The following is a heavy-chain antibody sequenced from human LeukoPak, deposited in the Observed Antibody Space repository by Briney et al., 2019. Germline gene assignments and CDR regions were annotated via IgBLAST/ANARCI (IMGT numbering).Heavy chain of an antibody. Sequence: SETLSLTCGVYDGSFSSYYWSWIRQPPGKGLEWIGEINHSGSTNYNPSLKSRLTISVDTSKNQFSLKLSSVTAADTAVYFCARAYSSSWYFNWLDPWGQGTLVTVSS. V-gene: IGHV4-34*01. CDR3: ARAYSSSWYFNWLDP. CDR2: INHSGST. J-gene: IGHJ5*02. D-gene: IGHD6-13*01. CDR1: DGSFSSYY.